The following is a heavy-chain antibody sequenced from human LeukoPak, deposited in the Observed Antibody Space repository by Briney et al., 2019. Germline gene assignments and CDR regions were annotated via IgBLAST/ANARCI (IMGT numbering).Heavy chain of an antibody. V-gene: IGHV3-23*01. CDR1: GFTFSSYA. D-gene: IGHD3-9*01. CDR3: AKDMALTGYNSEGAFDI. Sequence: GGSLRLSCAASGFTFSSYAMSWVRQAPGKGLEWVSDISGSGVSTYYADSVRGRFTVSRDYSKDTLYLEMKSLRAEDTAVYYCAKDMALTGYNSEGAFDIWGQGTMVTVSA. J-gene: IGHJ3*02. CDR2: ISGSGVST.